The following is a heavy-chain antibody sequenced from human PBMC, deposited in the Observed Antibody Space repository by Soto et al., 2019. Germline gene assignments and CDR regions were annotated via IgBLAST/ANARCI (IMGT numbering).Heavy chain of an antibody. J-gene: IGHJ4*02. CDR1: GFDVSNTD. CDR2: IYSGGYT. Sequence: GGFLRLSCAASGFDVSNTDMSWVRQAPGKGLEWVSVIYSGGYTNYADSVKGRFIVSRDSPKNTLYLQMDSLRAEDTAVYYCAREAIIVIAAPEYYFDYWGQGTLVTVSS. D-gene: IGHD3-22*01. V-gene: IGHV3-66*01. CDR3: AREAIIVIAAPEYYFDY.